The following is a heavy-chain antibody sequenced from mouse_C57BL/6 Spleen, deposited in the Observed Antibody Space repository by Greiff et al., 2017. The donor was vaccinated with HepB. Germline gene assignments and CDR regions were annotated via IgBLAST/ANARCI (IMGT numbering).Heavy chain of an antibody. CDR2: IDPSDSYT. J-gene: IGHJ3*01. D-gene: IGHD2-3*01. CDR1: GYTFTSYW. V-gene: IGHV1-69*01. CDR3: ARGGYYWFAC. Sequence: QVQLQQPGAELVMPGASVKLSCKASGYTFTSYWMHWVKQRPGQGLEWIGEIDPSDSYTNYNQKFKGKSTLTVDKSSSTAYMQLSSLTSEDSAVYYCARGGYYWFACWGQGALVTVSA.